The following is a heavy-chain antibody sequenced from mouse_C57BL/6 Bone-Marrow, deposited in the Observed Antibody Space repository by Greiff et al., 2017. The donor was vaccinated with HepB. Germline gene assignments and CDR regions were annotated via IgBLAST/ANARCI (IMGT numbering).Heavy chain of an antibody. J-gene: IGHJ2*01. D-gene: IGHD1-1*01. CDR1: GYTFTDYN. V-gene: IGHV1-22*01. CDR2: INPNNGGT. Sequence: VHVKQSGPELVKPGASVKMSCKASGYTFTDYNMHWVKQSHGKSLEWIGYINPNNGGTSYNQKFKGKATLTVNKSSSTAYMELRSLTSEDSAVYYCARHYYGSNWGQGTTLTVSS. CDR3: ARHYYGSN.